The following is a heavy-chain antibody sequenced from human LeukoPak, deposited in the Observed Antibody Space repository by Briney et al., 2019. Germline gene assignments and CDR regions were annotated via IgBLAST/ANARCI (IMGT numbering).Heavy chain of an antibody. CDR1: GFTFSSYS. D-gene: IGHD1-1*01. CDR3: ARVLETGTTNWFDP. Sequence: GGSLRLSCEASGFTFSSYSMNWVRQAPGKGLEWVSYISFSSATIHYADSVKGRFTISRDNAKNSLYLQMNSLRAEDTALYYCARVLETGTTNWFDPWGQGTLVTVSS. V-gene: IGHV3-48*01. CDR2: ISFSSATI. J-gene: IGHJ5*02.